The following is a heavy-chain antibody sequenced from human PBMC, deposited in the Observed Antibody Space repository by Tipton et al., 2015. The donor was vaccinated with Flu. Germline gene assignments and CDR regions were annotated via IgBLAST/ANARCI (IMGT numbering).Heavy chain of an antibody. V-gene: IGHV4-4*07. D-gene: IGHD1-26*01. J-gene: IGHJ3*02. Sequence: TLSLTCTVSGGSISSYYWSWIRQPDGKGLEWIGRIYTSGSTNYNPSLKSRVTMSVDTSKNQFSLKLSSVTAADTAVYYCARVAGYSGSYRDAFDIWGQGTMVTVSS. CDR3: ARVAGYSGSYRDAFDI. CDR2: IYTSGST. CDR1: GGSISSYY.